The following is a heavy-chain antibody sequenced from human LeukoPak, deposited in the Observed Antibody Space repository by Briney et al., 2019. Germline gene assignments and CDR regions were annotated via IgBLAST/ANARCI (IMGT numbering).Heavy chain of an antibody. J-gene: IGHJ4*02. CDR3: AKEGGRDYFDY. CDR2: ISGSGGST. V-gene: IGHV3-23*01. Sequence: GGSLRLSCAASGFTLSNYAMNWIRQAPGKGLAWVSAISGSGGSTYYADSVKGRFTISRDNSKNTLYLQMNSLRAEDTAVYYCAKEGGRDYFDYWGQGTLVTVSS. D-gene: IGHD3-10*01. CDR1: GFTLSNYA.